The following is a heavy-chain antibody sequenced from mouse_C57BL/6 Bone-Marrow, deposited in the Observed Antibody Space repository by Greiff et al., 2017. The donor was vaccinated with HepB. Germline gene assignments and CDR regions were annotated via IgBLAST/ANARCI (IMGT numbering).Heavy chain of an antibody. CDR2: IYPGDGDT. J-gene: IGHJ3*01. Sequence: QVQLKESGPELVKPGASVKISCKASGYAFSSSWMNWVKQRPGKGLEWIGRIYPGDGDTNYNGKFKGKATLTADKSSSTAYMQLSSLTSEDSAVYFCARGWQLRPSFAYWGQGALVTVSA. D-gene: IGHD3-2*02. V-gene: IGHV1-82*01. CDR3: ARGWQLRPSFAY. CDR1: GYAFSSSW.